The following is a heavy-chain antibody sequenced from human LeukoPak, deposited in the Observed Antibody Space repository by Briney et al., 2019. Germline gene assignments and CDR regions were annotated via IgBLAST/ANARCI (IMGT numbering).Heavy chain of an antibody. CDR2: IWYDGSDK. CDR1: GFTFSSYG. Sequence: GGSLRLSCAASGFTFSSYGMHWVRQAPGKGLEWVAVIWYDGSDKYYADSVKGRFTISRDNSKNTLYLQMNSLRAEDTAVYYCARDPGTTGTVDYRGQGTLVTVSS. CDR3: ARDPGTTGTVDY. D-gene: IGHD1-1*01. J-gene: IGHJ4*02. V-gene: IGHV3-33*01.